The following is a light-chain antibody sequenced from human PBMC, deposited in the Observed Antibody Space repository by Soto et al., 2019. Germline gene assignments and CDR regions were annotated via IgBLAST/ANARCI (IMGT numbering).Light chain of an antibody. J-gene: IGKJ4*01. Sequence: DIQMTQSPSSLSASVGDRVTITCQASHDINRNLNWFQQKPGKAPELLIYDASNLEAGVPSRFSGSGSGTDFTFTITSLQPEDIATYYCQQYDTLLVTFGGGTKVEIK. CDR1: HDINRN. CDR3: QQYDTLLVT. CDR2: DAS. V-gene: IGKV1-33*01.